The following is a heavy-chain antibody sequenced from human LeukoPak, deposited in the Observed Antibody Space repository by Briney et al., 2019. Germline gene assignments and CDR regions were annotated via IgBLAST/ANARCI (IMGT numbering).Heavy chain of an antibody. Sequence: SETLSLTCAVYGGSFSGYYWSWIRQPPGKGLEWIGEINHSGSTNYNPSLKSRVTISVDTSKNQFSLKLSSVTAADTAVYYCSPDQGYYDSSGTPSWGQGTLVTVSS. J-gene: IGHJ4*02. CDR2: INHSGST. V-gene: IGHV4-34*01. CDR1: GGSFSGYY. CDR3: SPDQGYYDSSGTPS. D-gene: IGHD3-22*01.